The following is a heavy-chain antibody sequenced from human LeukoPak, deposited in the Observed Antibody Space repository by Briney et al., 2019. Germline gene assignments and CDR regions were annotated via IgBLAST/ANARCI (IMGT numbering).Heavy chain of an antibody. V-gene: IGHV3-48*01. D-gene: IGHD6-25*01. Sequence: QPGGSLRLSCGASGFTFTTHWIHWVRQAPGKGLEWVSNIGTSSTTIYYADSVKGRSTISRDNAKNSLYLQMNSLRADDTAVYYCARFAAGGSYYYYMDVWGKGTTVTVSS. CDR1: GFTFTTHW. CDR3: ARFAAGGSYYYYMDV. J-gene: IGHJ6*03. CDR2: IGTSSTTI.